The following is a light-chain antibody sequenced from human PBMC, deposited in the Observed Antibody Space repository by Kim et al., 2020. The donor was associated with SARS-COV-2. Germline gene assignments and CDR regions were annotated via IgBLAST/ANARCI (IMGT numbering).Light chain of an antibody. V-gene: IGKV3-20*01. CDR2: GAS. J-gene: IGKJ1*01. CDR3: QQYGSSPWT. CDR1: QSGSSSY. Sequence: SAGERATLSCRTSQSGSSSYLAWYQQKPGQAPRVLIYGASSRATGIPDRFSGSGSGTDFTLTISRLEPEDFAVYYCQQYGSSPWTFGQGTQVEIK.